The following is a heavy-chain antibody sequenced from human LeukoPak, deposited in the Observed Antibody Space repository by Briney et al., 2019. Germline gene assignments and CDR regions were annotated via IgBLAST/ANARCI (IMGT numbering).Heavy chain of an antibody. D-gene: IGHD3-10*01. CDR2: IKQDGSEK. V-gene: IGHV3-7*03. CDR3: AKDIGYYYGSGSYTFGYFDY. J-gene: IGHJ4*02. CDR1: GFTFSSYW. Sequence: GGSLRLSCAASGFTFSSYWMSWVRQAPGKGLEWVANIKQDGSEKYYADSVKGRFTISRDNAKNSLYLQMNSLRAEDTALYYCAKDIGYYYGSGSYTFGYFDYWGQGTLVTVSS.